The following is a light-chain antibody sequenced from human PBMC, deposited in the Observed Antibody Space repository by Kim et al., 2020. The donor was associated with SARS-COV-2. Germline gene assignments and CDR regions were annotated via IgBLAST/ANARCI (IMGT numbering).Light chain of an antibody. CDR1: QGISAY. J-gene: IGKJ2*01. CDR2: DAS. CDR3: QQYYSYPFT. V-gene: IGKV1-16*01. Sequence: DVQMTQSPSSLSASIGDRVTITCRASQGISAYLAWFQQKPGKAPKSLIYDASNLESGVPSRFSGSGSGTDFTLTISSLQPEDFAIYYCQQYYSYPFTFGQGTKVEI.